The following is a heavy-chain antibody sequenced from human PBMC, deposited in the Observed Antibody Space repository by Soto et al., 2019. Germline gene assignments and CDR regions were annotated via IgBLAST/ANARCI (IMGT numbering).Heavy chain of an antibody. CDR2: IYHSGST. CDR3: ARGYGSGSYYDYYYGMDV. V-gene: IGHV4-38-2*01. CDR1: GYSISSGYY. D-gene: IGHD3-10*01. Sequence: SETLSLTCAVSGYSISSGYYWGWIRQPPGKGLEWIGSIYHSGSTYYNPSLKSRVTISVDTSKNQFSLKLSSVTAADTAVYYCARGYGSGSYYDYYYGMDVWGQGTTVTVSS. J-gene: IGHJ6*02.